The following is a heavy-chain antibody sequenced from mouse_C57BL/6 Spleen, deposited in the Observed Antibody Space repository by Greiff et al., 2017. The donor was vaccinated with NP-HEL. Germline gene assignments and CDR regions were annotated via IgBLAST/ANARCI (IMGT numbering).Heavy chain of an antibody. CDR2: VNPNNGGT. CDR3: ARYDAPSGFDY. J-gene: IGHJ2*01. Sequence: VQLQQSGPELVKPGASVKISCKASGYTFTDYYMNWVKQSHGKSLEWIGDVNPNNGGTSYNQKFKGKATLTVDKSSSTAYMELRSLTSEDSAVYYCARYDAPSGFDYWGQGTTLTVSS. CDR1: GYTFTDYY. V-gene: IGHV1-26*01. D-gene: IGHD2-3*01.